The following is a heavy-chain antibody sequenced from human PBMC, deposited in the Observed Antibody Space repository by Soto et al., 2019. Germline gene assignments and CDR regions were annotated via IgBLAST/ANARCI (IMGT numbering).Heavy chain of an antibody. V-gene: IGHV1-2*02. CDR1: GYPFTGYY. CDR2: INPNSGGT. CDR3: ATSITMVRGVIQYYYYGMDV. D-gene: IGHD3-10*01. Sequence: GASVKVSCKASGYPFTGYYMHWVRQAPGQGLEWMGWINPNSGGTNYAQKFQGRVTMTRDTSISTAYMELSRLRSDDTAVYYCATSITMVRGVIQYYYYGMDVWGQGTTVTVSS. J-gene: IGHJ6*02.